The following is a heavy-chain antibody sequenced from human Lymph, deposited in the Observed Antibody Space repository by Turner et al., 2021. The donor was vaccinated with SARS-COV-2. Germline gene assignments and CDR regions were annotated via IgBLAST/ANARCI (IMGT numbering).Heavy chain of an antibody. V-gene: IGHV1-24*01. CDR3: ATLKSNWKILTGRYYFDF. J-gene: IGHJ4*02. CDR2: FDPEDGET. D-gene: IGHD1-1*01. CDR1: GYTLTEFS. Sequence: QVQLVQSGAEVKKPGASAKVSCKVSGYTLTEFSIHWVRQAPGKGLEWMGGFDPEDGETSYAQKCQGRVTMTEDTSTDTAYMELSSLRSEDTAVYYCATLKSNWKILTGRYYFDFWGQGTLVTVSS.